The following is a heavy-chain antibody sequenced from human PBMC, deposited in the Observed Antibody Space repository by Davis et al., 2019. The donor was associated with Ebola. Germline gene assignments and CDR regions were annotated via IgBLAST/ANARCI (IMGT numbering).Heavy chain of an antibody. CDR3: ARDGIYSGYDSQGGYYYYGMDV. CDR1: GFTVSSNY. CDR2: IYSGGST. V-gene: IGHV3-53*04. Sequence: GEPLKISCAASGFTVSSNYMSWVRQAPGKGLEWVSVIYSGGSTYYADSVKGRFTISRHNSKNTLYLQMNSLRAEDTAVYYCARDGIYSGYDSQGGYYYYGMDVWGQGTTVTVSS. D-gene: IGHD5-12*01. J-gene: IGHJ6*02.